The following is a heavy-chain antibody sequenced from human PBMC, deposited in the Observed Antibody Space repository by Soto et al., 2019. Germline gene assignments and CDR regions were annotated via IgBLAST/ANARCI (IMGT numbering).Heavy chain of an antibody. CDR2: IYYSGST. J-gene: IGHJ6*02. V-gene: IGHV4-30-4*01. D-gene: IGHD3-10*01. Sequence: QVQLQESGPGLVKPSQTLSLTCTVSGGSISSGDYYWSWIRQPPGKGLEWIGYIYYSGSTYYNPSLKSRVTISVDTSKNQFSLKLSSVTAADTAVYYCARVTGYYYGSGTPYYYYGMDVWGQGTTVTVSS. CDR1: GGSISSGDYY. CDR3: ARVTGYYYGSGTPYYYYGMDV.